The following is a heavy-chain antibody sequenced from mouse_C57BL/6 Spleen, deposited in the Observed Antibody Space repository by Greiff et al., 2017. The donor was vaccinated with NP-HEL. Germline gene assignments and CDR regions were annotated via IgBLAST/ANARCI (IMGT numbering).Heavy chain of an antibody. CDR3: ARESIITTVVATDYYAMDY. D-gene: IGHD1-1*01. CDR1: GYSFTDYN. Sequence: EVKVVESGPELVKPGASVKISCKASGYSFTDYNMNWVKQSNGKSLEWIGVINPNYGTTSYNQKFKGKATLTVDQSSSTAYMQLNSLTSEDSAVYYCARESIITTVVATDYYAMDYWGQGTSVTVSS. V-gene: IGHV1-39*01. J-gene: IGHJ4*01. CDR2: INPNYGTT.